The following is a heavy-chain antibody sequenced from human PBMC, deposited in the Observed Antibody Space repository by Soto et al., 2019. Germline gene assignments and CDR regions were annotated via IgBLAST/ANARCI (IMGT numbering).Heavy chain of an antibody. V-gene: IGHV3-23*01. J-gene: IGHJ5*02. Sequence: RGSRRLSCAASGFTFSNFAMTWVRQAPGEGLEWVSSISGTDDYKYYADSVKGRFTISRDNAGNTLFIHMNNLRADDTAMYYCEKSSRQYASAIQAFFEAGGQGTLVPVSS. D-gene: IGHD2-2*01. CDR3: EKSSRQYASAIQAFFEA. CDR2: ISGTDDYK. CDR1: GFTFSNFA.